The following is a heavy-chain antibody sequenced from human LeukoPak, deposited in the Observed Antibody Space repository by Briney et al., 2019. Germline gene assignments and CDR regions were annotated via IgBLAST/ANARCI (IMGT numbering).Heavy chain of an antibody. J-gene: IGHJ1*01. CDR3: ARGQNYYDSSGYLQH. Sequence: SETLSLTCAVYGGSFSGYYWSWIRQPPGKGLEWIVEINHSGSTNYSPSLKSRVTISVDTSKNQFSLKLSSVTAADTAVYYCARGQNYYDSSGYLQHWGQGTLVTVSS. CDR1: GGSFSGYY. D-gene: IGHD3-22*01. CDR2: INHSGST. V-gene: IGHV4-34*01.